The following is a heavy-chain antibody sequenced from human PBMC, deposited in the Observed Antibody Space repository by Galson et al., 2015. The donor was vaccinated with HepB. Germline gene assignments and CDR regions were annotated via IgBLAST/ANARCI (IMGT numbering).Heavy chain of an antibody. Sequence: SLRLSCAASGFTFSSYGMHWVRQAPGKGLEWVAVISYDGSNKYYADSVMGRFTISRDNSKNTLYLQMNSLRAEDTAVYYCAKGAYYYDSSGYYPTLWGQGTLVTVSS. CDR3: AKGAYYYDSSGYYPTL. CDR1: GFTFSSYG. J-gene: IGHJ4*02. D-gene: IGHD3-22*01. CDR2: ISYDGSNK. V-gene: IGHV3-30*18.